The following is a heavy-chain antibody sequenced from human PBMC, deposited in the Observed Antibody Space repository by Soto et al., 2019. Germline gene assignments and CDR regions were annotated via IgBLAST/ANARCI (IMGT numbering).Heavy chain of an antibody. V-gene: IGHV2-5*02. J-gene: IGHJ4*02. CDR1: GFSLTTSGVG. CDR2: IYWDGDQ. D-gene: IGHD5-18*01. Sequence: QITLKESGPTLVQPTQPLTLTCAFSGFSLTTSGVGVGWIRQPPGKALEWLALIYWDGDQRYSPSLKTRLTSTKDTSKNQVILTRTNMDSVDTATYDCVHRGVGDTAMTFDHWGQGPLVTVST. CDR3: VHRGVGDTAMTFDH.